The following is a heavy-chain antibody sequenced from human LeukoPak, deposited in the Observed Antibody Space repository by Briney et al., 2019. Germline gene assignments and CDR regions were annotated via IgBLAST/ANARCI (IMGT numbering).Heavy chain of an antibody. J-gene: IGHJ3*02. D-gene: IGHD3-16*01. V-gene: IGHV3-15*01. CDR3: TTVGLYQRTGHDAFDI. Sequence: GGSLRLSCSASGFTFSNAWMSWVRQAPGKGLEWVGRIKSKTDGGTTDYAAPVKGRFTISRDDSKNTLYLQMNSLKTEDTAVYYCTTVGLYQRTGHDAFDIWGQGTMVTVSS. CDR2: IKSKTDGGTT. CDR1: GFTFSNAW.